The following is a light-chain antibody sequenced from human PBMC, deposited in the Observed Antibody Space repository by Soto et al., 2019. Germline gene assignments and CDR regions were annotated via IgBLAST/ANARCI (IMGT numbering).Light chain of an antibody. V-gene: IGLV2-23*01. CDR1: SSDVGSYNL. CDR3: CSYAGSSTSV. Sequence: QSALTQPASVSGSPGQSITISCTGTSSDVGSYNLVSWYQQHPGKAPKLMIYEGSKRPSGVSNRFSGSKSGNTASLTISGLQAEDEADYYCCSYAGSSTSVFGGGTKLTVL. J-gene: IGLJ3*02. CDR2: EGS.